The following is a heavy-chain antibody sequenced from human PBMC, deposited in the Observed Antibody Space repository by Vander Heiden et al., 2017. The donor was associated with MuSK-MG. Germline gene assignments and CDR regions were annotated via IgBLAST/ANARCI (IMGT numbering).Heavy chain of an antibody. V-gene: IGHV4-34*01. J-gene: IGHJ3*02. CDR3: ARAYSSSSSAFDI. CDR2: INHSGST. CDR1: GGSFSGYY. D-gene: IGHD6-6*01. Sequence: QVQLQQWGAGLLKPSETLSLTCAVYGGSFSGYYWSWIRQPPGKGLEWIGEINHSGSTNYNPSLKSRVTISVDTSKNQFSLKLSSVTAADTAVYYCARAYSSSSSAFDIWGQGTMVTVSS.